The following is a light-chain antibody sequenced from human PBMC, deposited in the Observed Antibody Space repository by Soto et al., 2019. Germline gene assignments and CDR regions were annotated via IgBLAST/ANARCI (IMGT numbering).Light chain of an antibody. CDR2: DVT. Sequence: QSALTQPDSVSGSPLQSITISCTGTSSDVGGYNYVSWYQQHPGKAPKLMIYDVTNRPSGVSNRFSGSKSDNTASLTISGLQAEDEADYYCCSYTNSSAYVFGTGTKVTV. CDR3: CSYTNSSAYV. CDR1: SSDVGGYNY. V-gene: IGLV2-14*03. J-gene: IGLJ1*01.